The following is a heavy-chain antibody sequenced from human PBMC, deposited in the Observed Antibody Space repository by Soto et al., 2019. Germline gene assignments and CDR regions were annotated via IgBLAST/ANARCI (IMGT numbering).Heavy chain of an antibody. CDR2: ISAYNGNT. V-gene: IGHV1-18*01. J-gene: IGHJ5*02. D-gene: IGHD3-3*01. CDR1: GYTFTSYG. Sequence: GASVKVSCKASGYTFTSYGISWVRQAPGQGLEWMGWISAYNGNTNYAQKLQGRVTMTTDTSTSTAYMELRSLRSDDTAVYYCALGTIFGVENNWFDPWGQGTLVTVSS. CDR3: ALGTIFGVENNWFDP.